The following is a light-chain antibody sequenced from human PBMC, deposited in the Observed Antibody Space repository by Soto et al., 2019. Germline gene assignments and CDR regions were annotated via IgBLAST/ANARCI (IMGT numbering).Light chain of an antibody. CDR1: YSDIGGYNY. CDR2: DVT. CDR3: SSYTSRSTLGV. J-gene: IGLJ2*01. V-gene: IGLV2-14*03. Sequence: QSALTQPASVSGSPGQSITISCTGAYSDIGGYNYVSWYQQHPGKAPKLMMYDVTNRPSGVSYRFSGSKSGNTASLTISGLQAEDEADYYCSSYTSRSTLGVFGGGTQLTVL.